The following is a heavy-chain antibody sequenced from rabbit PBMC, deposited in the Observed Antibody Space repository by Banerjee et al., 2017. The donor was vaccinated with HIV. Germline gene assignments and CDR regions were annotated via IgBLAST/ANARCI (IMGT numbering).Heavy chain of an antibody. Sequence: QEQLVESGGGLVQPGASLTLTCTASGFDISNYNMQWVRQSPGKGLESIGFINTLGSAYYASWVNGRFTISSHNAQNTLYLQLNSLTAADTATYFCAREPPYTYGYAGYPYYFNLWGPGTLVTVS. CDR1: GFDISNYN. J-gene: IGHJ4*01. D-gene: IGHD6-1*01. V-gene: IGHV1S29*01. CDR2: INTLGSA. CDR3: AREPPYTYGYAGYPYYFNL.